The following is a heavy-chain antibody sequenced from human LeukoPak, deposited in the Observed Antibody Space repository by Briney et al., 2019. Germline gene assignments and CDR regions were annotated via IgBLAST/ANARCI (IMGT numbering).Heavy chain of an antibody. J-gene: IGHJ4*02. D-gene: IGHD3-10*01. Sequence: GGSLRLSCAASGFTFSSYAMSWVRQAPGKGLEWVSAISGSGGSTYYADSVKGRFTISRDNAKNSLYLQMNSLRAEDTAVYYCARDLVGTMVRGVIYFDYWGQGTLVTVSS. V-gene: IGHV3-23*01. CDR2: ISGSGGST. CDR3: ARDLVGTMVRGVIYFDY. CDR1: GFTFSSYA.